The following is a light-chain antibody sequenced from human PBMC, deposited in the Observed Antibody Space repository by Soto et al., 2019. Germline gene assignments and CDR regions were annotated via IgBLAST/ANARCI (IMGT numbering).Light chain of an antibody. Sequence: QSALTQPPSASGSPGQSVTISCTGTSGDVGGYNYVSWYQQHPGKAPKLMIYEVTKRPSGVPDRFSGSKSGNTASLTVSGLQAEDEADYFCSSYAGSNNKVFGTGTKVTVL. J-gene: IGLJ1*01. CDR2: EVT. CDR1: SGDVGGYNY. V-gene: IGLV2-8*01. CDR3: SSYAGSNNKV.